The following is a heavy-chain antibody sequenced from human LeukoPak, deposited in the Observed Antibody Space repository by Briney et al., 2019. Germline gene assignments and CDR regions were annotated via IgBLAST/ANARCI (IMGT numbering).Heavy chain of an antibody. J-gene: IGHJ5*02. D-gene: IGHD6-13*01. Sequence: QAGGSLRLSCAASGFTFSSYWMSWVRQAPGKGLDWVANIKQDGSEKYYVDSVKGRFTISRDNAKNSLYLQMNSLRAEDTAVYNCARDRAAADPHNWFDPWGQGTLVTVSS. CDR3: ARDRAAADPHNWFDP. CDR2: IKQDGSEK. V-gene: IGHV3-7*01. CDR1: GFTFSSYW.